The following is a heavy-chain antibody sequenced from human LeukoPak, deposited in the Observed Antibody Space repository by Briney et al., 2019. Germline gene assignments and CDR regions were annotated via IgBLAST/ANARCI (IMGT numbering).Heavy chain of an antibody. V-gene: IGHV3-21*01. D-gene: IGHD6-6*01. Sequence: GGSLRLSCAASGFTFNSYWMHWVRQAPGKGLEWVSSISSSSSYIYYADSVKGRFTISRDNAKNSLYLQMNSLRAEDTAVYYCARDYSSYGFDYWGQGTLVTVSS. CDR2: ISSSSSYI. CDR1: GFTFNSYW. CDR3: ARDYSSYGFDY. J-gene: IGHJ4*02.